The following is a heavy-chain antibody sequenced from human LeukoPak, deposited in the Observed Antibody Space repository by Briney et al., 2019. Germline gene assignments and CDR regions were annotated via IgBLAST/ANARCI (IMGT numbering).Heavy chain of an antibody. CDR1: GFTFSSYW. CDR3: ARDFDFWSGYYYYMDV. J-gene: IGHJ6*03. D-gene: IGHD3-3*01. CDR2: IKEDGSEK. V-gene: IGHV3-7*01. Sequence: GGSLRLSCAASGFTFSSYWMSWVRQAPGKGLERVANIKEDGSEKYYVDSVEGRFTISRDNAKNSLYLQMNSLRAEDTAVYYCARDFDFWSGYYYYMDVWGKGTTVTVSS.